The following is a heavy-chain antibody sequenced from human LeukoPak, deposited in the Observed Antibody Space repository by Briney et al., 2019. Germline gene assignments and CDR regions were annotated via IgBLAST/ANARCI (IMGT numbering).Heavy chain of an antibody. Sequence: ASVKVYCKASGYTFTGHYIHWVRQAPGQGLEWMGWINPKNGGRDYPQKFQGRVTMTRDTSASTTYLEVSRLTSDDTAVYFCARSQCVYGSGTYCDFDYWGQGTLVTVSS. CDR3: ARSQCVYGSGTYCDFDY. CDR2: INPKNGGR. CDR1: GYTFTGHY. D-gene: IGHD3-10*01. V-gene: IGHV1-2*02. J-gene: IGHJ4*02.